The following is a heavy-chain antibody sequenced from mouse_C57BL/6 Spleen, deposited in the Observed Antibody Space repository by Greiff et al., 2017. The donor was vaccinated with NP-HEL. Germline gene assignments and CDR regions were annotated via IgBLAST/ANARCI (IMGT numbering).Heavy chain of an antibody. Sequence: EVKVEESGPGLVKPSQSLSLTCSVTGYSITSGYYWNWIRQFPGNKLEWMGYISYDGSNNYNPSLKNRISITRDTSKNQFFLKLNSVTTEDTATYYCARVEVYYGYEGNAMDYWGQGTSVTVSS. J-gene: IGHJ4*01. D-gene: IGHD2-2*01. V-gene: IGHV3-6*01. CDR1: GYSITSGYY. CDR3: ARVEVYYGYEGNAMDY. CDR2: ISYDGSN.